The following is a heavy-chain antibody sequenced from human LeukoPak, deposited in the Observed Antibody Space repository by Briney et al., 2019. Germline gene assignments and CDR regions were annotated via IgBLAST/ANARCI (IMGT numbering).Heavy chain of an antibody. CDR1: GFTVSSTY. CDR2: IYSGGTT. CDR3: ARTYYDILTGYYY. Sequence: GGSLRLSCAASGFTVSSTYMSWVRQAPGKGLEWVSVIYSGGTTFSADSVKGRFTISRDNSKNTLYLQMNSLRAEDTAVYYCARTYYDILTGYYYWGQGTLVTVSS. D-gene: IGHD3-9*01. J-gene: IGHJ4*02. V-gene: IGHV3-66*01.